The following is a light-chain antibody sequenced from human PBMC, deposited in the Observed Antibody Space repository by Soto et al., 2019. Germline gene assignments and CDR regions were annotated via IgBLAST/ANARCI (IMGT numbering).Light chain of an antibody. Sequence: QSVLTQPASVSGSPGQSITISCTGTSSDVGGYNYVSWYQQHPGKAPKLMIYEVSNRPSGVSNRFSGSKSGNTASLTISGLQAEDEADYYCSSYTSSSTLVFGGGTKHRP. V-gene: IGLV2-14*01. CDR2: EVS. CDR1: SSDVGGYNY. J-gene: IGLJ2*01. CDR3: SSYTSSSTLV.